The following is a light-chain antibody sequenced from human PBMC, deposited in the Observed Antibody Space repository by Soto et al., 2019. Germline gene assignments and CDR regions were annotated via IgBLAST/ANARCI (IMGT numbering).Light chain of an antibody. CDR3: QSYDGSLEGV. CDR2: GNS. CDR1: SSNIGAGYD. J-gene: IGLJ1*01. Sequence: QSVLTQPPSVSGAPGQRVTISCTGSSSNIGAGYDVHWYQQLPGTAPKLLIYGNSNRPSGVPDRFSGSKSGTSASLAITGLQAEDEADYYCQSYDGSLEGVFGTGTKLTVL. V-gene: IGLV1-40*01.